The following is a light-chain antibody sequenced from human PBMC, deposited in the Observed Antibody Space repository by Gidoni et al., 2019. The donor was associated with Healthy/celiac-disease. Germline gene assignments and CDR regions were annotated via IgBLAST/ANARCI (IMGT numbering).Light chain of an antibody. CDR2: GAS. J-gene: IGKJ2*01. V-gene: IGKV3-20*01. CDR1: RSVSSSY. Sequence: EIVLTQSPGTLSLSPGERATVSCRASRSVSSSYLAWYQQKPGQAPRLLIYGASSRATGIPDRFSGSGSGTDFTLTISRLESEDFAVYYCQQYGSSPYTFGQGTKLEIK. CDR3: QQYGSSPYT.